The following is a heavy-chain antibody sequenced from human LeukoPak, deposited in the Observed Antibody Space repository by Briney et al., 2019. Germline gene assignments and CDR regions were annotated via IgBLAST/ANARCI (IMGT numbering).Heavy chain of an antibody. V-gene: IGHV4-34*01. D-gene: IGHD4-17*01. CDR1: SGSFSGYY. J-gene: IGHJ4*02. Sequence: SETLSLTCAVYSGSFSGYYWSWIRQPPGRGLEWIGEINHSGSTNYNPSLKSRVTISVDTSKNQFSLKLSSVTAADTAVYYCARGETVTLDYWGQGTLVTVSS. CDR2: INHSGST. CDR3: ARGETVTLDY.